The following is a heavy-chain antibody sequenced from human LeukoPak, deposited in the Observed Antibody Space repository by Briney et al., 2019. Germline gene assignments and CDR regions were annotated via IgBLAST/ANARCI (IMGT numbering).Heavy chain of an antibody. D-gene: IGHD3-10*01. J-gene: IGHJ4*02. CDR1: GYTFTGYY. CDR3: ARPWVGSRFSGIDY. Sequence: ASVKVSCKASGYTFTGYYMHWVRQAPGLGLEWMGWINPNSGGTNYAQKFQGRVTMTRDTSTSTVYMELSSLRSEDTAVYYCARPWVGSRFSGIDYWGQGTLVTVSS. CDR2: INPNSGGT. V-gene: IGHV1-2*02.